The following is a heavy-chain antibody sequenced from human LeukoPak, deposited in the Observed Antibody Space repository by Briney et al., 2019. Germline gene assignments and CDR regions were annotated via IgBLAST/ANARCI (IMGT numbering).Heavy chain of an antibody. Sequence: GGSLRLSCAASGFTFSSYGMHWVRQAPGKGLEWVAVMWYDGSTKYYADSVKGRFSISRDNSKNTLYLQMDSLRAEDAAVYYCAKDGAASTYFDNWGPGTLVTVSS. V-gene: IGHV3-33*06. CDR2: MWYDGSTK. D-gene: IGHD4/OR15-4a*01. CDR3: AKDGAASTYFDN. CDR1: GFTFSSYG. J-gene: IGHJ4*02.